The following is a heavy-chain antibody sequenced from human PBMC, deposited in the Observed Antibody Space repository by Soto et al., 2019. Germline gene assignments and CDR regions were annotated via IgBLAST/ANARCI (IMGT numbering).Heavy chain of an antibody. CDR1: GYFFAGYW. V-gene: IGHV5-51*01. J-gene: IGHJ5*02. CDR3: ARQGAAVPTVPLIWFDP. Sequence: GESLKISCKGSGYFFAGYWIAWVRQVPGKGLEWMGIIYPDNSNTKYSRSFQGQVTISADKSSSTAYLQWSSLKASDTAIYYCARQGAAVPTVPLIWFDPWGQGILVTVSS. D-gene: IGHD6-13*01. CDR2: IYPDNSNT.